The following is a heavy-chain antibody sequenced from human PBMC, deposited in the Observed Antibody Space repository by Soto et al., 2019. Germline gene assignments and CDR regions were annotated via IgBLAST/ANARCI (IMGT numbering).Heavy chain of an antibody. J-gene: IGHJ3*02. CDR3: ARPYSGSYYGAFDI. D-gene: IGHD1-26*01. CDR2: TYYRSNWYY. CDR1: GDSVSTNSAT. Sequence: SQTLSLTCAISGDSVSTNSATWDWFRQSPSRGLEWLGRTYYRSNWYYDYAVSVKSRITINPDTSKNQFSLQLNSVTPEDTAVYYCARPYSGSYYGAFDIWGQGTMVTVS. V-gene: IGHV6-1*01.